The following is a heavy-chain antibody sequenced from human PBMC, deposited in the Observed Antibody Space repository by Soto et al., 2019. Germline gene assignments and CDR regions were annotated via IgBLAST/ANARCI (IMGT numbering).Heavy chain of an antibody. CDR3: ARGRPNYFYYGLDV. CDR2: KYYSGAT. V-gene: IGHV4-30-4*01. Sequence: QLQLEESGPRLVKPSQTLSLTCTVSGGSIKSDYYWTWVRQPPGGGLEWMGYKYYSGATDSDPSLKRRVSFSVDMSKHQFSLNLTSVTVADTAVYYCARGRPNYFYYGLDVWGQGIPVTVSS. CDR1: GGSIKSDYY. J-gene: IGHJ6*02.